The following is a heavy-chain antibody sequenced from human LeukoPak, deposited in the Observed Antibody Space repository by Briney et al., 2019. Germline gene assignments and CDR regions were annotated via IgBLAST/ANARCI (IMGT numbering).Heavy chain of an antibody. CDR3: ARGRGLGIGDAFHI. J-gene: IGHJ3*02. Sequence: SQTLSLTCAISGDSVSSNSAAWSWIRQSPSRRLEWLGRTYYRSSWYNDFAHSVKGRIAVNPDTSTNQFSLQLNSVTPDDTAVYYCARGRGLGIGDAFHIWGQGIMVTVSS. CDR2: TYYRSSWYN. D-gene: IGHD3-10*01. V-gene: IGHV6-1*01. CDR1: GDSVSSNSAA.